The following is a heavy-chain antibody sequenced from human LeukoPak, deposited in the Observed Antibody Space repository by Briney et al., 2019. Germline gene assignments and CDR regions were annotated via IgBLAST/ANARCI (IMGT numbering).Heavy chain of an antibody. V-gene: IGHV3-23*01. J-gene: IGHJ4*02. CDR1: GFTSSSYA. CDR3: AKDQGGYSAYRHLDY. D-gene: IGHD5-12*01. Sequence: GGSLRLSCAASGFTSSSYAMSSVRQAPGEGLEWVSGIGATGVSTFYGDSVKGRFTMSRDTSKNTLYLRMDSPRAADTAVYYCAKDQGGYSAYRHLDYWGQGTLVPVSS. CDR2: IGATGVST.